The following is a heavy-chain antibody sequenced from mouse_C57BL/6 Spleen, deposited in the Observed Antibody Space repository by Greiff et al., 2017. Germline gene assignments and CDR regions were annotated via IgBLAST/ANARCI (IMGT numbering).Heavy chain of an antibody. V-gene: IGHV6-6*01. CDR3: TRRRLGYGYAMGY. D-gene: IGHD2-2*01. CDR2: IRNKDINHAT. Sequence: EVMLVESGGGLVQPGGSMKLSCAASGFTFRDAWMAWVRQSPEKGLEWVAEIRNKDINHATYYAESVKGRFTISRDDSKSSDYLQMNSLRADDTGIYYCTRRRLGYGYAMGYWGQGTSVTVS. CDR1: GFTFRDAW. J-gene: IGHJ4*01.